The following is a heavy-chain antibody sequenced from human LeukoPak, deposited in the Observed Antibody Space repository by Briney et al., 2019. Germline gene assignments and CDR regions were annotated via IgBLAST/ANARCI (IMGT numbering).Heavy chain of an antibody. V-gene: IGHV4-4*09. CDR1: GGAISSYY. Sequence: SETLSLTCTVSGGAISSYYWSWIRQPPGKGLEWIGYIYTSGSANYNPSLKSRVTISVDTSKNQFPLELSSVTAADTAVYYCARRSAYGDYDYFDYWGQGTLVTVSS. J-gene: IGHJ4*02. D-gene: IGHD4-17*01. CDR3: ARRSAYGDYDYFDY. CDR2: IYTSGSA.